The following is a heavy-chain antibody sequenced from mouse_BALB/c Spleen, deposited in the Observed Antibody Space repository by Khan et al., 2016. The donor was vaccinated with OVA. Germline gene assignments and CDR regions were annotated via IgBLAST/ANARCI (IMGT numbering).Heavy chain of an antibody. J-gene: IGHJ2*01. V-gene: IGHV3-2*02. Sequence: EVQLVESGPGLVKPSQSLSLTCTVTGYSITSDYAWNWIRQFPGNKLEWMGFISYSGNTNYNPSLKSRISITRDTSKNQFFLQLNSVTTEDTATYYSARFYGGDFDYWGQGTTLTVSS. D-gene: IGHD1-1*01. CDR3: ARFYGGDFDY. CDR2: ISYSGNT. CDR1: GYSITSDYA.